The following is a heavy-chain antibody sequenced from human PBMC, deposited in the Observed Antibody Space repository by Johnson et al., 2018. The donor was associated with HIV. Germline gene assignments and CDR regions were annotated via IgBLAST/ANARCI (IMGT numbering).Heavy chain of an antibody. CDR2: ISGSGGST. J-gene: IGHJ3*02. D-gene: IGHD6-13*01. CDR1: GFTFSSYA. V-gene: IGHV3-23*04. Sequence: VQLVESGGGVVQPGRSLRLSCAASGFTFSSYAMSWVRQAPGKGLEWVSAISGSGGSTAYADSMKGRFTISRDNDKKSLYLHVNSLRAEDTAFYYCARGKGAAAGLDAFDIWGQGTMVTVSS. CDR3: ARGKGAAAGLDAFDI.